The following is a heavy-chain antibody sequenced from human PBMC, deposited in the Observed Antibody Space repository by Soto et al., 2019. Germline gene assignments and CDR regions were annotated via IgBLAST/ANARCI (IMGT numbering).Heavy chain of an antibody. Sequence: QLQLQESGPGLVKPSETLSLSCTVSGDSVISDHYYWAWVRQPPGKGLEWIGNVNYRGNSYQNPSPKSPVTITVAPSPPHVSLKLPSVTAAATSVSYCATQGANKFDSWGQGTLGTVSS. V-gene: IGHV4-39*01. CDR3: ATQGANKFDS. CDR2: VNYRGNS. D-gene: IGHD3-16*01. J-gene: IGHJ4*02. CDR1: GDSVISDHYY.